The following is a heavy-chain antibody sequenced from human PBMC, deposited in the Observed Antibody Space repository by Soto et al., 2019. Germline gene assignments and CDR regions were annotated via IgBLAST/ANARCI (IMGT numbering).Heavy chain of an antibody. CDR1: GGTFSSYA. J-gene: IGHJ6*02. D-gene: IGHD2-15*01. CDR2: IIPIFGTP. V-gene: IGHV1-69*01. CDR3: ARVVSGGSYYYYYGMDV. Sequence: QVQLVQSGAEVKKPGSSVKVSCKASGGTFSSYAISWVRQAPGQGLEWMGGIIPIFGTPNYAQKFQGRVTITADESTSTAYMELSSLRSEDTAVYYCARVVSGGSYYYYYGMDVWGQGTTVTVSS.